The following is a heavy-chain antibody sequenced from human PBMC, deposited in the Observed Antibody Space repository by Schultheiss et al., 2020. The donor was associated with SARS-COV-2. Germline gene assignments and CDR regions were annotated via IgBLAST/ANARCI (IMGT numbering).Heavy chain of an antibody. J-gene: IGHJ6*02. D-gene: IGHD3-3*01. V-gene: IGHV3-23*01. Sequence: GGSLRLSCAASGFTFSSYEMNWVRQAPGKGLEWVSAISGSGGNTYYADSVKGRFTISRDNSKNTLYLQMNSLRAEDTAVYYCAKDGGITIFGVVSLDGMDVWGQGTTVTVSS. CDR1: GFTFSSYE. CDR3: AKDGGITIFGVVSLDGMDV. CDR2: ISGSGGNT.